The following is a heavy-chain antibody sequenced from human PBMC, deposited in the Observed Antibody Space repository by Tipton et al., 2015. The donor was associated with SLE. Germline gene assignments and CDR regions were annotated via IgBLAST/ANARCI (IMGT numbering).Heavy chain of an antibody. CDR2: INHSGST. J-gene: IGHJ3*02. CDR3: ATFSSSWSEAFDI. Sequence: TLSLTCTVSGGSISSGDYYWSWIRQPPGKGLEWIGEINHSGSTNYNPSLKSRVTISVDTSKNQFSLKLSSVTAADTAVYYCATFSSSWSEAFDIWGQGTMVTVSS. CDR1: GGSISSGDYY. D-gene: IGHD6-13*01. V-gene: IGHV4-30-4*01.